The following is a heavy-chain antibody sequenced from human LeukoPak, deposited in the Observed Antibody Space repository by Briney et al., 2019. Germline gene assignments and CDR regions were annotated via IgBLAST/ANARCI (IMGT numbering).Heavy chain of an antibody. J-gene: IGHJ5*02. V-gene: IGHV3-7*01. D-gene: IGHD3-22*01. CDR3: AREGDDSSGYYYGYWFDP. Sequence: GGSLRLSCAASGFTFSSYWMSWVRQAPGKGLEWVANIKQDGSEKYYVDSVKGRFTISRDNAKNSLYQQMNSLRAEDTAVYYCAREGDDSSGYYYGYWFDPWGQGTLVTVYS. CDR2: IKQDGSEK. CDR1: GFTFSSYW.